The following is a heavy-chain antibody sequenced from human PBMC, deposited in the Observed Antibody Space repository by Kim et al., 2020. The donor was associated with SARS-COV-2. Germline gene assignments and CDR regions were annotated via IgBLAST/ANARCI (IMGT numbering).Heavy chain of an antibody. D-gene: IGHD5-12*01. Sequence: SETLSLTCAVSGGSINGHYWSWVRQPPGKGLEWMGFIYYTGSTNYNPSLMGLVAMSVDTSKNQFSLRLNSVTAADTAVYYCARYLVATHNFDYWGQGTLVTVSS. CDR2: IYYTGST. CDR3: ARYLVATHNFDY. CDR1: GGSINGHY. V-gene: IGHV4-59*08. J-gene: IGHJ4*02.